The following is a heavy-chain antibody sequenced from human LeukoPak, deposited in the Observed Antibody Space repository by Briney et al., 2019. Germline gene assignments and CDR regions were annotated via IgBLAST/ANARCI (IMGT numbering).Heavy chain of an antibody. CDR3: AKTHSSSWRDYFDY. J-gene: IGHJ4*02. CDR2: IRYDGSNK. Sequence: GRSLRLSCAASGFTFSSYGMHWVRQAPGKGLEWVAVIRYDGSNKYYADSVKGRFTISRDNSKNTLYLQMNRLRAEDTAVYYCAKTHSSSWRDYFDYWGQGTLVTVSS. CDR1: GFTFSSYG. D-gene: IGHD6-13*01. V-gene: IGHV3-33*06.